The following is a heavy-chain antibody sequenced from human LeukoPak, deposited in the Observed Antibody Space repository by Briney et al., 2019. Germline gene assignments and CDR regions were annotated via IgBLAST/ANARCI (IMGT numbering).Heavy chain of an antibody. CDR3: ARVTLGYFDW. CDR1: GGTFSSYA. J-gene: IGHJ4*02. CDR2: IIPIFGTA. Sequence: SVKVSCKASGGTFSSYAISWVRQAPGQGLEWMGGIIPIFGTANYAQKFQGRVTITRNTSISTAYMELSSLRSEDTAVYYCARVTLGYFDWWGQGTLVTVSS. V-gene: IGHV1-69*05. D-gene: IGHD6-13*01.